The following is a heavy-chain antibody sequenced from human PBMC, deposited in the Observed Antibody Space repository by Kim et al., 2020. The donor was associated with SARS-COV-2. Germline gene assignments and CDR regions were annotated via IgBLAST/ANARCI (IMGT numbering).Heavy chain of an antibody. V-gene: IGHV4-39*02. CDR1: GGSISSSSYY. Sequence: SETLSLTCTVSGGSISSSSYYWGWIRQPPGKGLEWIGTIYYSGSTYYNPSLKSRVTISVDTSKNQFSLKLSSVTAADTAVYYCAGEGIGILTGYFDDYYYYGMDVWGQGTTVTVSS. J-gene: IGHJ6*02. D-gene: IGHD3-9*01. CDR2: IYYSGST. CDR3: AGEGIGILTGYFDDYYYYGMDV.